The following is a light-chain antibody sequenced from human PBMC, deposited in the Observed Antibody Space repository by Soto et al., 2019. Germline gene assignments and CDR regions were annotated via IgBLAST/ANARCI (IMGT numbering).Light chain of an antibody. CDR2: GAS. CDR3: QQYNSWLWT. CDR1: QSVTTR. J-gene: IGKJ1*01. V-gene: IGKV3D-15*01. Sequence: IVLTQSPGTLSLSPGKRVTLSCRASQSVTTRLAWYQHKPGQAPTLLMSGASNRASGVPVRFSGSGSGTDFTLTISSLQSEDSAVYYCQQYNSWLWTFGQGTKVDIK.